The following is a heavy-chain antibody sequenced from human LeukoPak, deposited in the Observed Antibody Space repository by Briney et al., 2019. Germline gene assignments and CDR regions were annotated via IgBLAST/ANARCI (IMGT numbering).Heavy chain of an antibody. D-gene: IGHD3-3*01. CDR1: GYTFTGYY. V-gene: IGHV1-2*02. Sequence: GASVKVSCKASGYTFTGYYMHWVRQAPGQGLEWMGWINPNSGGTNYAQKFQGRVTMTRDTSISTAYMELSRLRSDDTAVYYCARDAGFLEWLVSYGMDVWGQGTTVTVS. CDR2: INPNSGGT. CDR3: ARDAGFLEWLVSYGMDV. J-gene: IGHJ6*02.